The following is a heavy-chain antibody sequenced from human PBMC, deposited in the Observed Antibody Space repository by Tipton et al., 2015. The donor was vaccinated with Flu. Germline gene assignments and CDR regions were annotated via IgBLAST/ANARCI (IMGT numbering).Heavy chain of an antibody. CDR1: GGSISSSSYY. CDR2: IYYSGST. V-gene: IGHV4-31*03. CDR3: ALTGRGLYYYYYGMDV. Sequence: LRLSCTVSGGSISSSSYYWGWIRQPPGKGLEWIGYIYYSGSTYYNPSLKSRVTISVDTSKNQFSLKLSSVTAADTAVYYCALTGRGLYYYYYGMDVWGQGP. D-gene: IGHD1-14*01. J-gene: IGHJ6*02.